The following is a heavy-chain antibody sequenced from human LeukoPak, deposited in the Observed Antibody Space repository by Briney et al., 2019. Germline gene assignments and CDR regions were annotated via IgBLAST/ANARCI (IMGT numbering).Heavy chain of an antibody. CDR2: IYSGGST. D-gene: IGHD3-16*01. J-gene: IGHJ6*04. Sequence: GGSLRLSCAASGFTVSSNYMSWVRQAPGKGLEWVSVIYSGGSTYYADSVKGRSTISRDNSKNTLYLQMNSLRAEDTAVYYCARALGAFSYGFTDVWGKGTTVTVSS. V-gene: IGHV3-53*01. CDR1: GFTVSSNY. CDR3: ARALGAFSYGFTDV.